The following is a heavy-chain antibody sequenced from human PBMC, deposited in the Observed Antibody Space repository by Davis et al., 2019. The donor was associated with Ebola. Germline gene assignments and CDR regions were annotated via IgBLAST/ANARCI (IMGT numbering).Heavy chain of an antibody. D-gene: IGHD3-3*01. V-gene: IGHV4-61*05. CDR2: IYYSGST. Sequence: SETLSLTCTVSGGSISSSSYYWGWIRQPPGKGLDWIGYIYYSGSTNYNPSLKSRVTISVDTSKNQFSLKLSSVTAADTAVYYCARLLPDFWSGYYPRYYGMDVWGKGTTVTVSS. CDR3: ARLLPDFWSGYYPRYYGMDV. CDR1: GGSISSSSYY. J-gene: IGHJ6*04.